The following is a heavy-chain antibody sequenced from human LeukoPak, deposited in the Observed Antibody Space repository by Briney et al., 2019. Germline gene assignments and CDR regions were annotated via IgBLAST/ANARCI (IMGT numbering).Heavy chain of an antibody. Sequence: GGSLRLSCTASGFTFSSYGMHWVRQAPGKGLEWVAVISYDGSIKYYADSVKGRFTISRDNSKNTLYLQMNSLRAEDTAVYYCARDSRYCSGGSCYLVGGLDYWGQGTLVTVSS. CDR3: ARDSRYCSGGSCYLVGGLDY. CDR1: GFTFSSYG. CDR2: ISYDGSIK. J-gene: IGHJ4*02. V-gene: IGHV3-30*03. D-gene: IGHD2-15*01.